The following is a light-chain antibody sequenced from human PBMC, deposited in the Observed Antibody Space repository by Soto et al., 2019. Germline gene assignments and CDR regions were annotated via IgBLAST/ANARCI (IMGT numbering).Light chain of an antibody. CDR1: SSDFGNYNS. V-gene: IGLV2-14*01. CDR2: QVT. CDR3: SSYTDSSNYV. Sequence: QSALTQSRSVSGSPGQSVTLSCTGTSSDFGNYNSVSWYQQYPGKAPKLMIYQVTNRPSGVSNRFSGSRSGNTASLTISGLQAEDEADYYCSSYTDSSNYVFGTGTKLTVL. J-gene: IGLJ1*01.